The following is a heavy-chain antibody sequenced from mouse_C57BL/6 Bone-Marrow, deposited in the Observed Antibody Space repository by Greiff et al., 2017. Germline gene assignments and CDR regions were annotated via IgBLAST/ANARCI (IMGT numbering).Heavy chain of an antibody. J-gene: IGHJ2*01. V-gene: IGHV1-54*01. CDR1: GYAFTNYL. CDR3: ARGDGNLYYFDD. CDR2: INPGSGGT. Sequence: QVQLQQSGAELVRPGTSVKVSCKASGYAFTNYLIEWVKQRPGQGLEWIGVINPGSGGTNYNEKFKGKATLTADKSSSTAYMQLSSLTSEDSAVYFCARGDGNLYYFDDWGQGTTLTVSS. D-gene: IGHD2-1*01.